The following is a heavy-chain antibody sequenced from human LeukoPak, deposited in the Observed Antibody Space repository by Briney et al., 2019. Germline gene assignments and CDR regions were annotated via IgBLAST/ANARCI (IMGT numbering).Heavy chain of an antibody. Sequence: PSETLSLTCAVYGGSFSGYYWSWIRQPPGKGLEWIGEINHSGSTNYNPSLKSRVTISVDTSKNQFSLKLNSVTAADTAVYYCASETAMATRWFDPWGQGTLVTVST. V-gene: IGHV4-34*01. D-gene: IGHD5-18*01. CDR3: ASETAMATRWFDP. J-gene: IGHJ5*02. CDR2: INHSGST. CDR1: GGSFSGYY.